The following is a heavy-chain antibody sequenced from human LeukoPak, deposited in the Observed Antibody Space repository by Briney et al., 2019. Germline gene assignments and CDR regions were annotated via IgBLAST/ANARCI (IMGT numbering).Heavy chain of an antibody. Sequence: ASVKVSCKASGYTFTGYYMHWVRQAPGQGLEWMGWINPNSGGTNYAQKFQGRVTMTRDTSISTAYMEPRRLRSDDTAVYYCARAPPQITMFRGVIPGRFDPWGQGTLVTVSS. V-gene: IGHV1-2*02. J-gene: IGHJ5*02. CDR1: GYTFTGYY. CDR2: INPNSGGT. D-gene: IGHD3-10*01. CDR3: ARAPPQITMFRGVIPGRFDP.